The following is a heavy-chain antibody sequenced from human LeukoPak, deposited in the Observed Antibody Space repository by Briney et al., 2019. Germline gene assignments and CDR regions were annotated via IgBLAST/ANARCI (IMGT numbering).Heavy chain of an antibody. CDR1: GFTFSSYA. D-gene: IGHD3-3*01. V-gene: IGHV3-23*01. J-gene: IGHJ4*02. CDR3: AKDLSGDFWSGQYFDY. CDR2: ISGSGGST. Sequence: PGGSLRLSCAASGFTFSSYAMSWVRQAPGKGLEWVSAISGSGGSTYYADSVKGRFTISRDNSKNTLYLQMNSLRAEDTAVYYCAKDLSGDFWSGQYFDYWGQGTLVTVSS.